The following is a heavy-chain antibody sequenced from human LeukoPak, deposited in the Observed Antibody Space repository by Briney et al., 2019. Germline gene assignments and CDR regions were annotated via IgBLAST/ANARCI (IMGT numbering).Heavy chain of an antibody. J-gene: IGHJ6*02. Sequence: ASVKVSCKASGGTFSSYAISWVRQAPGQGLEWMGGIIPIFGTANYAQKFQGRVTMTEDTSTDTAYMELSSLRSEDTAVYYCARSLEWLSPIDVWGQGTTVTVSS. CDR1: GGTFSSYA. CDR3: ARSLEWLSPIDV. V-gene: IGHV1-69*06. D-gene: IGHD3-3*01. CDR2: IIPIFGTA.